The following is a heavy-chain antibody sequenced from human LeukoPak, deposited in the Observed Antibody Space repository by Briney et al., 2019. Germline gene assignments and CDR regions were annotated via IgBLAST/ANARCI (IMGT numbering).Heavy chain of an antibody. Sequence: ASVKVSCKASGYTFTSYYLHWVRQAPGQGLEWMGIINPSGGSTNYAQKFQGRITMTRDTSTSTVCMEVSSLRSEDTAVYYCARDSFTIFGVVIIERYFDYWGQGTLVTVSS. CDR3: ARDSFTIFGVVIIERYFDY. V-gene: IGHV1-46*01. CDR1: GYTFTSYY. J-gene: IGHJ4*02. D-gene: IGHD3-3*01. CDR2: INPSGGST.